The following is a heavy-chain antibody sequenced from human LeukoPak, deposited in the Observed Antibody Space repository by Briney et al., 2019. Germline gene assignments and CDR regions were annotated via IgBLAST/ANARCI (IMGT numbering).Heavy chain of an antibody. CDR2: IKEDASET. CDR1: GLTFSSSW. CDR3: TRGGPLDY. V-gene: IGHV3-7*01. J-gene: IGHJ4*02. Sequence: PGGSLRLSCAASGLTFSSSWMTWVRQAPGKGLEWVANIKEDASETNYVGSAIGRFAISRDNAKNSLYLQMNSLRVEDTAVYYCTRGGPLDYWGQGTLVTVSS.